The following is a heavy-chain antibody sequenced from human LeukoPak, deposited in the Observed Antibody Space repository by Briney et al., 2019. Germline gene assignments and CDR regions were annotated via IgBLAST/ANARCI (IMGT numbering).Heavy chain of an antibody. CDR3: AKGKGPTANWCCDV. V-gene: IGHV3-23*01. D-gene: IGHD2-21*02. CDR2: ISGSGGST. CDR1: GFTFSSYG. Sequence: PGGTLRLSCAASGFTFSSYGMSWVRQAPGKGLEWVSAISGSGGSTYYADSVKGRFTISRDNSKNTLYLQMNSLRAEDTAVYYCAKGKGPTANWCCDVWGRGTLVTVSS. J-gene: IGHJ2*01.